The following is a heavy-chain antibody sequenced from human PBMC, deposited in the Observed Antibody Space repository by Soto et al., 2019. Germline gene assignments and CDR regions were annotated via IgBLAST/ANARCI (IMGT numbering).Heavy chain of an antibody. V-gene: IGHV1-18*01. D-gene: IGHD6-19*01. Sequence: QVQLVQSGAEVKKPGASVKVSCKASGYTFTSYGISWVRQAPGQGLEWMGWISAYNGNTNYAQKLQGRVTMTTDTCTSTAYMELRSLRSDATAVYYCARDGSSGWQDYYYYGMDVWGQGTTVTVSS. J-gene: IGHJ6*02. CDR2: ISAYNGNT. CDR3: ARDGSSGWQDYYYYGMDV. CDR1: GYTFTSYG.